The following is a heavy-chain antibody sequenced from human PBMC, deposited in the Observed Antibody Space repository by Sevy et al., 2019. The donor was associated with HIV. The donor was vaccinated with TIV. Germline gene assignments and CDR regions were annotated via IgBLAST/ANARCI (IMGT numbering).Heavy chain of an antibody. CDR2: IYSSGST. CDR3: AWDTLNCRCGNGVNQLFDY. D-gene: IGHD5-12*01. J-gene: IGHJ4*02. V-gene: IGHV4-4*07. Sequence: SETLSLTCSVSGGSISTQYWSWIRQPAGKGLEWIGRIYSSGSTKYNPSLKGRINMSVDMSRNQVSLNLISVTAADTAVYYCAWDTLNCRCGNGVNQLFDYWGRGILVTVSS. CDR1: GGSISTQY.